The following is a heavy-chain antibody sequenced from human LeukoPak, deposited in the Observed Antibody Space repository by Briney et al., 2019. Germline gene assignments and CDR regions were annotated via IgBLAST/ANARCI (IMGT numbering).Heavy chain of an antibody. J-gene: IGHJ3*02. CDR3: ARRHYYDSSGYSRAFDI. D-gene: IGHD3-22*01. CDR2: INHSGST. Sequence: SETLSLTCAVYGGSFSAYYRSWIRQPPGKGLEWIGEINHSGSTNYNPSLKSRVTISVDTSKNQFSLKLSSVTAADTAVYYCARRHYYDSSGYSRAFDIWGQGTMVTVSS. V-gene: IGHV4-34*01. CDR1: GGSFSAYY.